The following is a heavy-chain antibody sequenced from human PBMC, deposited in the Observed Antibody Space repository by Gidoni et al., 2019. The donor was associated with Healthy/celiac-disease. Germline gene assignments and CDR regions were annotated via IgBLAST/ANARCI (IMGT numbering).Heavy chain of an antibody. Sequence: VQLVKSEAGVKKPGPSVKVSCRPPGYTFTSYGISWVRQAPGQGLEWMGWISAYNGNTNYAQKLQGRVTMTTDTSTSTAYMELRSLRSDDTAVYYCAAETTSDAFDIWGQGTMVTVSS. CDR3: AAETTSDAFDI. V-gene: IGHV1-18*01. D-gene: IGHD4-17*01. J-gene: IGHJ3*02. CDR1: GYTFTSYG. CDR2: ISAYNGNT.